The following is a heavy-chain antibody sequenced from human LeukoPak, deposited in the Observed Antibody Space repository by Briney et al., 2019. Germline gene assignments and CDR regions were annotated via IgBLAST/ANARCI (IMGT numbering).Heavy chain of an antibody. CDR2: IKQDGSEK. D-gene: IGHD3-22*01. CDR3: ARDKSSGYYRTPTYYFDY. V-gene: IGHV3-7*01. J-gene: IGHJ4*02. Sequence: PGGSLRLSCAASGFTFSSYWMSWVRLAPGKGLEWVANIKQDGSEKYYVDSVRGRFSISRDNSKSTLYLQMNSLRAEDTAVYYCARDKSSGYYRTPTYYFDYWGQGTLVTVSS. CDR1: GFTFSSYW.